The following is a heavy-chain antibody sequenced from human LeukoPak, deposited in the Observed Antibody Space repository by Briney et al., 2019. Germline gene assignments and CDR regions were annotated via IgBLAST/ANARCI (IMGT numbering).Heavy chain of an antibody. V-gene: IGHV3-21*04. CDR2: ISSSSSYI. CDR3: ARDQAYFDSSGPDRYFHH. J-gene: IGHJ1*01. CDR1: GFTFSSYS. D-gene: IGHD3-22*01. Sequence: GGSLRLSCAASGFTFSSYSMNWVRQAPGKGLEWVSSISSSSSYIYYADSVKGRFTISRDNAKNSLYLQMDSLSAEDTAVYYCARDQAYFDSSGPDRYFHHWGQDTLVTVSS.